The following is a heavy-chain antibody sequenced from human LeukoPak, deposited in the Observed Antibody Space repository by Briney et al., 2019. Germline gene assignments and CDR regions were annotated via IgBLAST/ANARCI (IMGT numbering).Heavy chain of an antibody. CDR3: ASPWYSSSWYYYGMDV. D-gene: IGHD6-13*01. CDR1: GFTSSIYS. J-gene: IGHJ6*02. CDR2: ISYDGSNK. V-gene: IGHV3-30-3*01. Sequence: GGSLRLSCTTTGFTSSIYSMHWVRQAPGKGLEWVAVISYDGSNKYYADSVKGRFTISRDNSKNTLYLQMNSLRAEDTAVYYCASPWYSSSWYYYGMDVWGQGTTVTVSS.